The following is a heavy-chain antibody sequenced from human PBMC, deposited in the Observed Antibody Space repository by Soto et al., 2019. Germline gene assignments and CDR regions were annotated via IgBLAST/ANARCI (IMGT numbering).Heavy chain of an antibody. CDR2: ISYDGSNK. J-gene: IGHJ6*02. V-gene: IGHV3-30*18. Sequence: QVQLVESGGGVVQPGRSLRLSCAASGFTFSSYGMHWVRQAPGKGLEWVAVISYDGSNKYYADSVKGRFTISRDNSKNPLYLQMNSLRAEDTAVYYCAKAGITGTTLSGMDVWGQGTTVTVSS. D-gene: IGHD1-7*01. CDR1: GFTFSSYG. CDR3: AKAGITGTTLSGMDV.